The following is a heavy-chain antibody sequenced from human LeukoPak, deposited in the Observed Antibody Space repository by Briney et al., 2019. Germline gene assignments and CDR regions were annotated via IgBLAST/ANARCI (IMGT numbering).Heavy chain of an antibody. CDR2: ISGSGGSI. CDR1: GFTFSNYA. D-gene: IGHD6-19*01. J-gene: IGHJ4*02. V-gene: IGHV3-23*01. CDR3: AKSPGSSAWFFDY. Sequence: GGSLRLSCAASGFTFSNYAMSWVRQAPGKGLKWVSGISGSGGSIYYADSVKGRFTISRGTSKNTLHLQMNSLRGEDTAVYYCAKSPGSSAWFFDYWGQGTLVTVSS.